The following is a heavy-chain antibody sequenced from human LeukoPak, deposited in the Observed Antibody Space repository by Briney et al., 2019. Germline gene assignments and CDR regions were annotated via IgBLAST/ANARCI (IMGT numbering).Heavy chain of an antibody. Sequence: PGRSLRLSCAASGFTVSSNYMSWVRQAPGKGLEWVSVIYSGGSTYYADSVKGRFTISRDNSKNTLYLQMNSLRAEDTAVYYCARFKGNYYDSSGYSPYFDYWGQGTLVTVSS. CDR2: IYSGGST. J-gene: IGHJ4*02. V-gene: IGHV3-53*01. CDR1: GFTVSSNY. CDR3: ARFKGNYYDSSGYSPYFDY. D-gene: IGHD3-22*01.